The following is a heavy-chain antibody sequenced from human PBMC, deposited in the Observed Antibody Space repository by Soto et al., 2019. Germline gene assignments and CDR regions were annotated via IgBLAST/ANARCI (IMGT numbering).Heavy chain of an antibody. Sequence: WGSLRLSWAASGFTFSSYGMHWVRQAPGKGLEWVAVISYDGSNKYYADSVKGRFTISRDNSKNTLYLQMNSLRAEDTAVYYCAKDPLVKALRLRAAAYYFDYWGQGTLVTVSS. D-gene: IGHD5-12*01. CDR3: AKDPLVKALRLRAAAYYFDY. CDR1: GFTFSSYG. J-gene: IGHJ4*02. CDR2: ISYDGSNK. V-gene: IGHV3-30*18.